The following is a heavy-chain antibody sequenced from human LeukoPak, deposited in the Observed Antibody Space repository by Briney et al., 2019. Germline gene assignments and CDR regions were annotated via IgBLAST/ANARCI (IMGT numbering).Heavy chain of an antibody. Sequence: PGGSLRLSCAASGFTFRTYGKHWVRQAPGKGLEWVAVISHDGSNKYYADSVKGRFTISRDNSKNTVFLQMNSLRAEDTGVYYCANRISGSSSWGQGTLVTVSS. CDR2: ISHDGSNK. J-gene: IGHJ5*02. CDR3: ANRISGSSS. D-gene: IGHD3-10*01. V-gene: IGHV3-30*18. CDR1: GFTFRTYG.